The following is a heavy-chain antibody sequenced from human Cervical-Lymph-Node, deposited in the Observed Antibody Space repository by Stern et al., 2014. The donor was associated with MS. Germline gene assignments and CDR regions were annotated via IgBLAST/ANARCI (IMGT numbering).Heavy chain of an antibody. CDR2: MNPYSGNA. J-gene: IGHJ4*02. Sequence: VQLLQSGAEVKKPGASVKVSCKASGYTFTSYDINWVRQGTGQGLEWMGWMNPYSGNAVYAQKFQGRVTMTRDTSTSTAYLELTSLRSEDTAVFYCARGRELLSLDYWGQGTLVTVS. V-gene: IGHV1-8*01. CDR1: GYTFTSYD. D-gene: IGHD1-26*01. CDR3: ARGRELLSLDY.